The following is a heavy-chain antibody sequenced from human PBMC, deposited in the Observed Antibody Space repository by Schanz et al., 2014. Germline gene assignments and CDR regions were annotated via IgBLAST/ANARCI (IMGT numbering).Heavy chain of an antibody. D-gene: IGHD6-19*01. CDR1: GFTFSDYW. CDR3: TKDKSQIAVAGLFDL. V-gene: IGHV3-7*05. J-gene: IGHJ4*02. Sequence: EVKMVESGGGLVKPGGSLRLSCTASGFTFSDYWMSWVRQAPGKGPEWVANIKRDGSEKNYLDSVKGRFTISRDNAKNSLYLQMNSLRAEDTALYYCTKDKSQIAVAGLFDLWGQGTLVTVSS. CDR2: IKRDGSEK.